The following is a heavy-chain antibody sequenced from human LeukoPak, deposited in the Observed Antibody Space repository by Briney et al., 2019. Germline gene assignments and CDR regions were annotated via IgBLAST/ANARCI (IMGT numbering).Heavy chain of an antibody. D-gene: IGHD4-17*01. CDR1: GFTFSSYW. J-gene: IGHJ4*02. Sequence: PGGSLRLSCAAAGFTFSSYWMSWVRQAPGKGLEWVANIKQEGSEKYYVDSVKGRFTISRDNAKNSLYLQMNSLRAEDTAVYYCARDHSHSYGPGENWGQGTLVTVSS. CDR2: IKQEGSEK. CDR3: ARDHSHSYGPGEN. V-gene: IGHV3-7*01.